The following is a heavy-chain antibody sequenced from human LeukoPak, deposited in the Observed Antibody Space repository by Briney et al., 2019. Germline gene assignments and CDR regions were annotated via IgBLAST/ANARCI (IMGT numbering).Heavy chain of an antibody. CDR2: IRNRAKSYTT. CDR1: GFSFSDHY. CDR3: ARVGDYYDSRGYSTDAFDI. V-gene: IGHV3-72*01. Sequence: GGSLRLSCAASGFSFSDHYMDGVRQAPGKGLEWVGRIRNRAKSYTTQYAPSVKDRFTISRDESRKSLYLQMNSLKTEDTAVYFCARVGDYYDSRGYSTDAFDIWGQGTMVTVSS. J-gene: IGHJ3*02. D-gene: IGHD3-22*01.